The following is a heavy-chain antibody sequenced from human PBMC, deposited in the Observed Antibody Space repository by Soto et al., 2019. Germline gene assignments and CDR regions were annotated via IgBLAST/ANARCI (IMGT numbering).Heavy chain of an antibody. CDR3: ARQGAKYYYDRSAYYES. CDR1: GYTFSNYW. V-gene: IGHV5-51*01. Sequence: GESLKISCRGSGYTFSNYWLAWARQMPGKGPEWMGVIYAGDSDTRYSPSFQGQVTMSADKYINTAYLEWSSLKASDTGIYYCARQGAKYYYDRSAYYESWGQGTPVTVSS. CDR2: IYAGDSDT. J-gene: IGHJ4*02. D-gene: IGHD3-22*01.